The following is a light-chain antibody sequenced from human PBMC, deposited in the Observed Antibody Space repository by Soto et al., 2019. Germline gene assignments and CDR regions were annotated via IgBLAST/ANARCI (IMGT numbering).Light chain of an antibody. CDR3: QQYVSPPPT. CDR1: QSVSSSY. Sequence: IVFTQSACTLSFSPGERATLSCRASQSVSSSYLAWYQQKPGQAPRLLIYGASSRATGIPDRFSGSGSGTDFTLTISRLEPEDFAVYYCQQYVSPPPTFGQGTKVDI. J-gene: IGKJ1*01. V-gene: IGKV3-20*01. CDR2: GAS.